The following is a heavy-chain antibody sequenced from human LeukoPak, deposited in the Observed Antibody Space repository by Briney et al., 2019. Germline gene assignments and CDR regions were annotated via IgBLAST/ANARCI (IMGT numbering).Heavy chain of an antibody. V-gene: IGHV4-34*01. Sequence: ETLSLTCAVYGGSFSGYYWSWIRQPPGKGLEWIGEINHSGSTNYNPSLTSRVTISVDTSKNQFSLKLSSVTAADTAVYYCARIKLGYCSSTSCYGFLYYYYYYMDVWGKGTTVTVSS. J-gene: IGHJ6*03. CDR3: ARIKLGYCSSTSCYGFLYYYYYYMDV. CDR1: GGSFSGYY. CDR2: INHSGST. D-gene: IGHD2-2*01.